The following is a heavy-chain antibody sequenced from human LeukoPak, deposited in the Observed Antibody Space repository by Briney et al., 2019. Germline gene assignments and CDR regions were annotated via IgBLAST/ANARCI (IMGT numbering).Heavy chain of an antibody. Sequence: GGSLRLSCAASGFTFSSYSMNWVRQAPGKGLEWVSYISSSSSTIYYADSVKGRFTISRDNSKNTLYLQMNSLRAEDTAVYYCAKAGYDSSGYGLDAFDIWGQGTMVTVSS. J-gene: IGHJ3*02. CDR3: AKAGYDSSGYGLDAFDI. V-gene: IGHV3-48*01. D-gene: IGHD3-22*01. CDR1: GFTFSSYS. CDR2: ISSSSSTI.